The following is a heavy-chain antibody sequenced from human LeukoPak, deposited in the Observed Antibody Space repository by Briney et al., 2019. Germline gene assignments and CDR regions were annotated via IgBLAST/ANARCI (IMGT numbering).Heavy chain of an antibody. J-gene: IGHJ4*02. V-gene: IGHV3-21*01. CDR3: ARGRDSSSSYPGY. CDR1: GFTFSSYS. Sequence: KPGGSLRLSCAASGFTFSSYSMNWVRQAPGKGLEWVSSISSSSSYIYYADSVKGRFTISRDNAKNSLYLQMNSLRAEDTAVYYCARGRDSSSSYPGYWGQGTLVTVSS. CDR2: ISSSSSYI. D-gene: IGHD6-6*01.